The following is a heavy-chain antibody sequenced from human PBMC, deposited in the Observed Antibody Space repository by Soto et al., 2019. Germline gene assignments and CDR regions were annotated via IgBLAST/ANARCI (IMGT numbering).Heavy chain of an antibody. V-gene: IGHV1-2*02. CDR3: ARAHGWYGPNYYYGMDV. J-gene: IGHJ6*02. CDR1: GYTFTGYY. D-gene: IGHD3-10*01. Sequence: ASVKVSCKASGYTFTGYYMHWVRQAPGQGLEWMGWINPNSGGTNYAQKFQGRVTMTRDTSISTAYMELSRLRSDDTAVYYCARAHGWYGPNYYYGMDVWGQGTTVTVSS. CDR2: INPNSGGT.